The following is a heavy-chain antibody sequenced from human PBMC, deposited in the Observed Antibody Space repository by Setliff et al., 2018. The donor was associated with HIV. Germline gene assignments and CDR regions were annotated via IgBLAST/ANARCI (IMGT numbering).Heavy chain of an antibody. CDR3: ARDGGDPRYSGTYNY. CDR2: IYYSGTT. Sequence: KPSETLSLTCTVSGGSISSSRYYWGWIRQPPGMGLEWIGSIYYSGTTYYNPSLKSRVTISVDTSKNQFSLKLTSVTAADTAMYFCARDGGDPRYSGTYNYWGQGALVTVSS. D-gene: IGHD1-26*01. J-gene: IGHJ4*02. CDR1: GGSISSSRYY. V-gene: IGHV4-39*07.